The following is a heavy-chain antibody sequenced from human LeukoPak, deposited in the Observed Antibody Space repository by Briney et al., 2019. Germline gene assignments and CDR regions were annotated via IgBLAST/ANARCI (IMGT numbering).Heavy chain of an antibody. D-gene: IGHD2-15*01. CDR2: IQFDGNNK. Sequence: PGGSLRLSCAASGFPFSRYVMHWVRQAPGKGLEWVAYIQFDGNNKCYADSVKGRFTISRDNSKHTLYLQMNSLRAEGTAVYYCAREVVAAIWSFDYWGQGTLVTVSS. CDR3: AREVVAAIWSFDY. V-gene: IGHV3-30*02. CDR1: GFPFSRYV. J-gene: IGHJ4*02.